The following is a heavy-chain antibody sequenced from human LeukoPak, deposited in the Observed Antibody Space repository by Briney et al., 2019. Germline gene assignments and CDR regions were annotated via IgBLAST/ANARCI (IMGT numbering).Heavy chain of an antibody. Sequence: GETLRLSCAASGFTFSTYGMHWVRQAPGKGLEWVAFIRYDGSNKYYADSVKGRFTISRDNSKNTLYLQMNSLRAEDTAVYYCAKDYGDYVGYFDYWGQGTLVTVSS. J-gene: IGHJ4*02. CDR3: AKDYGDYVGYFDY. V-gene: IGHV3-30*02. CDR2: IRYDGSNK. CDR1: GFTFSTYG. D-gene: IGHD4-17*01.